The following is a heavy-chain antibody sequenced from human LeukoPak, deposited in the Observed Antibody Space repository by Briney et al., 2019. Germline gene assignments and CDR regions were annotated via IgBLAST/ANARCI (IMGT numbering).Heavy chain of an antibody. CDR2: INHSGST. V-gene: IGHV4-34*01. D-gene: IGHD3-9*01. CDR1: GGSFSGYY. Sequence: SETLSLTCAAYGGSFSGYYWSWIRQPPGKGLEWIGEINHSGSTNYNPSLKSRVTISVDTSKNQFSLKLSSVTAADTAVYYCERWVRYFDWLPYDAFDIWGQGTMVTVSS. CDR3: ERWVRYFDWLPYDAFDI. J-gene: IGHJ3*02.